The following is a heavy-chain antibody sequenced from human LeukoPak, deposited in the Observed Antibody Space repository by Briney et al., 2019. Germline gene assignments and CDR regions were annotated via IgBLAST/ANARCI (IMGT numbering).Heavy chain of an antibody. D-gene: IGHD3-22*01. CDR3: ASSLYYDSSGYMRGLYYFDY. CDR1: GFTFSNAW. Sequence: GGSLRLSCAASGFTFSNAWMSWVRQAPGKGLEWVAIIWYDGSNKYYADSVKGRFTISRDNSKKTLYLQMNSLTAEDTAVYYCASSLYYDSSGYMRGLYYFDYWGQGTLVTVSS. J-gene: IGHJ4*02. V-gene: IGHV3-33*08. CDR2: IWYDGSNK.